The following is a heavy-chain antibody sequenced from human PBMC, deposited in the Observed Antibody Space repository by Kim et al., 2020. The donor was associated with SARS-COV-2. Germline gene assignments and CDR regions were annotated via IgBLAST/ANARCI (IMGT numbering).Heavy chain of an antibody. CDR1: GFTFSTYD. D-gene: IGHD2-2*01. V-gene: IGHV3-13*01. J-gene: IGHJ3*02. Sequence: GGSLRLSCAASGFTFSTYDMHWVRQVAGRGLEWVSGIGTVSDTYYLGSVKGRFTISRENAKNSVYLQMNSLRAGDTAVYFCARGGRYQSPNGFDIWGQGTRVTVSS. CDR3: ARGGRYQSPNGFDI. CDR2: IGTVSDT.